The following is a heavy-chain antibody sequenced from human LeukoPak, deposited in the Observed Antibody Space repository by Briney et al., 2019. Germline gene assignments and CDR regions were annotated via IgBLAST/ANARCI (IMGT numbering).Heavy chain of an antibody. J-gene: IGHJ5*02. V-gene: IGHV4-59*01. CDR2: IYYSGST. D-gene: IGHD5-12*01. CDR3: ARATSGYHYDP. CDR1: GGSISSFY. Sequence: PSETLSLACTVSGGSISSFYWSWIRQPPGKGLEWIGYIYYSGSTNYNPSLKSRVTISVDTSKNQFSLKLSSVTAADTAVYYCARATSGYHYDPWGQGTLVTVSS.